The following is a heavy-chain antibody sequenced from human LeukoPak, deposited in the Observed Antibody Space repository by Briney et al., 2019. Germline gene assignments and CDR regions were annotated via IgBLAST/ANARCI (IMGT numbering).Heavy chain of an antibody. D-gene: IGHD2-15*01. V-gene: IGHV4-34*01. J-gene: IGHJ4*02. CDR3: AKVVLYCSGGSCYLDY. Sequence: SETLSLTCAVYGGSFSGYYWSWIRQPPGKGLEWIGEINHSGSTNYNPSLKSRVTISVDTSKNQFSLKLSSVTAADTAVYYCAKVVLYCSGGSCYLDYWGQGTLVTVSS. CDR1: GGSFSGYY. CDR2: INHSGST.